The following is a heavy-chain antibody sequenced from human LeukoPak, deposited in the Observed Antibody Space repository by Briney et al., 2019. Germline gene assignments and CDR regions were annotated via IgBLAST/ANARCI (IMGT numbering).Heavy chain of an antibody. CDR3: AKDGARLYYYDSSGYWSGSYYFDY. CDR2: ISGSGGST. V-gene: IGHV3-23*01. Sequence: GGSLKLSCAASGFTFSSYAMSWVRQAPGKGLEWVSAISGSGGSTYYADSVKGRSTISRDNSKNTLYLQMNSLRAEDTAVYYCAKDGARLYYYDSSGYWSGSYYFDYWGQGTLVTVSS. D-gene: IGHD3-22*01. J-gene: IGHJ4*02. CDR1: GFTFSSYA.